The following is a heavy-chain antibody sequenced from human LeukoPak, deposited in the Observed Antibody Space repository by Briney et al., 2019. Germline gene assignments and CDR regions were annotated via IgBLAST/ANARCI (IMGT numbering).Heavy chain of an antibody. V-gene: IGHV3-7*01. CDR3: ARHSSGYY. CDR1: GFKFSSDW. D-gene: IGHD3-22*01. Sequence: GGSLRLSCAASGFKFSSDWMSWVRPAPGKGLEWVANIKEDGSEKYYVDSVKGRFTISRDNAKNSLYLQMNSLRAEDTAVYYCARHSSGYYWGQGTLVTVSS. CDR2: IKEDGSEK. J-gene: IGHJ4*02.